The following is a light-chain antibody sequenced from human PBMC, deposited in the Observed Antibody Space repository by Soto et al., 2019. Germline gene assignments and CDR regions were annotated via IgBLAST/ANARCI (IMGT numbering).Light chain of an antibody. Sequence: EVVLTQSPGTLSLSRGERATLSCRASQSVSNNYLAWYQQKPGQAPRLLIYDASNRATGIPARFSGSGSGTDFTLTISSLEPEDFAVYYCQQRSNWRWTFGQGTKVDI. V-gene: IGKV3-11*01. CDR2: DAS. J-gene: IGKJ1*01. CDR1: QSVSNNY. CDR3: QQRSNWRWT.